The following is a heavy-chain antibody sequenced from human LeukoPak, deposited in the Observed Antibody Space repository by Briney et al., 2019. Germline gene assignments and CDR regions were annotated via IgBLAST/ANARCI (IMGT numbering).Heavy chain of an antibody. Sequence: XXGGTFISXAIGWVRQAPGQGLEWMGGIIPIFGRANYAQKFQGRVTITTDKSTSTAYMELRRLRDEDTDVYYFAXXXXXXVXXXXFDMWGXGXMVTVSS. CDR2: IIPIFGRA. CDR1: GGTFISXA. J-gene: IGHJ3*02. V-gene: IGHV1-69*05. CDR3: AXXXXXXVXXXXFDM.